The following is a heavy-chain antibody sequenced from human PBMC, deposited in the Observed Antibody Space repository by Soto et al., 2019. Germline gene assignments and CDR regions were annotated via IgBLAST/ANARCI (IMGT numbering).Heavy chain of an antibody. D-gene: IGHD3-22*01. V-gene: IGHV3-23*01. CDR3: AKDSRLYGSTNWSDS. J-gene: IGHJ5*01. CDR2: VSGSGGST. CDR1: GFTFNNYA. Sequence: GGSLRLSWEASGFTFNNYAMNWVRQAPGKGLEWVSAVSGSGGSTYYTDSVKGRFTVSRDNSKNTLYLQMDSLRAEDTAVYYCAKDSRLYGSTNWSDSWGRGTLVTVSS.